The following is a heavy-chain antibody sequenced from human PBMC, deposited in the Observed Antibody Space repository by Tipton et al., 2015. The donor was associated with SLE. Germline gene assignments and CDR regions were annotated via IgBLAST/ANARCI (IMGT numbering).Heavy chain of an antibody. CDR1: GGSISSGGYS. J-gene: IGHJ4*02. CDR3: ARGGYSSLSFDY. Sequence: TLSLTCAVSGGSISSGGYSWSWIRQPPGKGLEWIGYIYHSGSTYYNPSLKSRVTISVDRSKNQFSLKLSSVTAADTAVYYCARGGYSSLSFDYWGQGTLVTVSS. CDR2: IYHSGST. D-gene: IGHD5-18*01. V-gene: IGHV4-30-2*01.